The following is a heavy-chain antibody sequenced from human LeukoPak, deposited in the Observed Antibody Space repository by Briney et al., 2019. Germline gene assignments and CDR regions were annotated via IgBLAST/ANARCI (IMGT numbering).Heavy chain of an antibody. V-gene: IGHV4-38-2*01. CDR1: GYSISSGYY. Sequence: SETLSLTCAVSGYSISSGYYWGWIRQPPGKGLEWIGSIYHSGSTYYNPSLKSRVTISVDTSKNQFSLKLSSVTAADTAVYYCAGHRSGSPVSAFDIWGQGTMVTVSS. J-gene: IGHJ3*02. CDR2: IYHSGST. D-gene: IGHD1-26*01. CDR3: AGHRSGSPVSAFDI.